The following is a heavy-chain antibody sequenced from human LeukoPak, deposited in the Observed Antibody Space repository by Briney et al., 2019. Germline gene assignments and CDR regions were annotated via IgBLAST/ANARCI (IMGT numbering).Heavy chain of an antibody. D-gene: IGHD3-3*01. CDR1: GFTFSSYA. V-gene: IGHV3-30-3*01. CDR2: ISYDGSNK. Sequence: PGGSLRLSCAASGFTFSSYAMHWVRQAPGKGLEWVAVISYDGSNKYYADSVKGRFTISRDNSKNTLYLQMNSLRAEDTAVYYCARGLRFLEWLSQHDYWAREPWSPSPQ. CDR3: ARGLRFLEWLSQHDY. J-gene: IGHJ4*02.